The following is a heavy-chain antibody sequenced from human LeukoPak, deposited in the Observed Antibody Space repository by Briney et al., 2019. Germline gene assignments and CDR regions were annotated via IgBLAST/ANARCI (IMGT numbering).Heavy chain of an antibody. CDR2: INPNSGGT. D-gene: IGHD2-2*01. CDR1: GYTFTGYY. CDR3: ARSYIVVVPAAIGY. Sequence: ASVKVSCKASGYTFTGYYMHWVRQAPGQGLEWMGWINPNSGGTNYAHKFQGRVTMTRDTSISTAYMELSRLRSDDTAVYYCARSYIVVVPAAIGYWGQGTLVTVSS. V-gene: IGHV1-2*02. J-gene: IGHJ4*02.